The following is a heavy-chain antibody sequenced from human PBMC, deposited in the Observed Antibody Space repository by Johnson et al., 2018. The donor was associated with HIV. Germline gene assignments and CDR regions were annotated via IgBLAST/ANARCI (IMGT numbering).Heavy chain of an antibody. J-gene: IGHJ3*02. V-gene: IGHV3-13*01. Sequence: VQLVESGGGVVRPGGSLRLSCAASGFTFSSYDMHWVRQATGKGLEWVSAIGTAGDTYYPGSVKGRFTISRENDKNSMHLQMNSLRAEDTAVYYCAKGMGYDRGAFDIWGQGTMVTVSS. CDR1: GFTFSSYD. D-gene: IGHD3-22*01. CDR3: AKGMGYDRGAFDI. CDR2: IGTAGDT.